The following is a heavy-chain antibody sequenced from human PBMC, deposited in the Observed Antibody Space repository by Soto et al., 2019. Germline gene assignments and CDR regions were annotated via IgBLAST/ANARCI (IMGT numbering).Heavy chain of an antibody. J-gene: IGHJ6*02. Sequence: GRSLRLSCTASVCTFSSYAMHCGRHAPGKGLEWVAVISYDGSNKYYADSVKGRFTISGDNYKNTLYLKMKSLRAEDTAVYYCARSPYDGTSYSFGMELWCQGTPVTVSS. V-gene: IGHV3-30-3*01. CDR3: ARSPYDGTSYSFGMEL. CDR2: ISYDGSNK. D-gene: IGHD3-3*01. CDR1: VCTFSSYA.